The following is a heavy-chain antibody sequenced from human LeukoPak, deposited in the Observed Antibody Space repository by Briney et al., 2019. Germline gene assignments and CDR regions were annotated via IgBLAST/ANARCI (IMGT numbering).Heavy chain of an antibody. D-gene: IGHD3-9*01. CDR1: GGSISSYY. V-gene: IGHV4-4*07. J-gene: IGHJ4*02. Sequence: SETLSLTCTVSGGSISSYYWSWIRQPAGKGLEWLGRIYTSGSTNYNPSLKSRVTMSVDTSKNQFSLKLSSVTAADTAVYYCARVGVLRYFDWLEYYFDYWGQGTLVTVSS. CDR2: IYTSGST. CDR3: ARVGVLRYFDWLEYYFDY.